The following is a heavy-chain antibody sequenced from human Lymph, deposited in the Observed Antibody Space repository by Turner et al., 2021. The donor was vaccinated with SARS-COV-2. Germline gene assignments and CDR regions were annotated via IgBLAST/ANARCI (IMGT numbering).Heavy chain of an antibody. V-gene: IGHV3-21*01. Sequence: EVQLLESGGGLVMPGRSLRLSCAAPGFTFRSQSMNWVRQAPGKGLEWVSSISSSSTYIYYADSLKGRFTISRDNAKNSLYLQMNSLRAEDTAVYYCARGTYYYDSSVYSGTNWFDPWGQGTLVTVSS. D-gene: IGHD3-22*01. J-gene: IGHJ5*02. CDR2: ISSSSTYI. CDR1: GFTFRSQS. CDR3: ARGTYYYDSSVYSGTNWFDP.